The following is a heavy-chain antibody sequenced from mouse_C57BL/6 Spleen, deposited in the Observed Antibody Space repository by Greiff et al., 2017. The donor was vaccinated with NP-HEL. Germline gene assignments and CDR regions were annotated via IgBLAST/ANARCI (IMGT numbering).Heavy chain of an antibody. J-gene: IGHJ2*01. CDR1: GFTFSDYG. D-gene: IGHD1-1*01. Sequence: DVKLVESGGGLVKPGGSLKLSCAAPGFTFSDYGMHWVRQAPEKGLEWVAYISSGSSTIYYADTVKGRFTISRDNAKNTLFLQMTSLRSEDTAMYYCARGGYYGSSYFDYWGQGTTLTVSS. CDR3: ARGGYYGSSYFDY. V-gene: IGHV5-17*01. CDR2: ISSGSSTI.